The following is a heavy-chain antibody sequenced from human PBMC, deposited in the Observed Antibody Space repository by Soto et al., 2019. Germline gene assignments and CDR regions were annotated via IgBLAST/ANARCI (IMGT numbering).Heavy chain of an antibody. CDR3: ATRDYGGIFDP. Sequence: PSETLSLTCAFYCGSFIGYYWSWIRQPPGKGLEWIGEINHSGSTNYNPSLKSRVTISVDTSKNQFSLKLSSVTAADTAVYYCATRDYGGIFDPWGQGTLVTVSS. J-gene: IGHJ5*02. CDR2: INHSGST. D-gene: IGHD4-17*01. CDR1: CGSFIGYY. V-gene: IGHV4-34*01.